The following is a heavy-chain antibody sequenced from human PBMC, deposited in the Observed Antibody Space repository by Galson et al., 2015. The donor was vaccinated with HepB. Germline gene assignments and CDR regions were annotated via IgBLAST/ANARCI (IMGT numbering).Heavy chain of an antibody. CDR3: ARHRPGERGAFDI. D-gene: IGHD3-10*01. CDR2: IYYSGST. J-gene: IGHJ3*02. CDR1: GGSISSSSYY. Sequence: SETLSLTCTVSGGSISSSSYYWGWIRQPPGKGLEWIGSIYYSGSTYYNPSLKSRVTISVDTSKNQFSLKLSSVTAADTAVYYCARHRPGERGAFDIWGQGTMVTVSS. V-gene: IGHV4-39*01.